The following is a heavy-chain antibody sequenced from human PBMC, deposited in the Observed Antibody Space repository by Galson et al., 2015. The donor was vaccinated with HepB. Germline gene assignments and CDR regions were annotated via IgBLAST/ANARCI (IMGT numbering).Heavy chain of an antibody. V-gene: IGHV3-48*01. D-gene: IGHD2-15*01. CDR1: GFTFSTYS. J-gene: IGHJ4*02. Sequence: SLRLSCAASGFTFSTYSMNWVRQAPGKGLEWVSYISSSSTTMYYAGSVKGRFTISRDNAKNSLYLQMNSLRAEDTAIYYCASGCSGAICYYYWGQGTLVTVSS. CDR2: ISSSSTTM. CDR3: ASGCSGAICYYY.